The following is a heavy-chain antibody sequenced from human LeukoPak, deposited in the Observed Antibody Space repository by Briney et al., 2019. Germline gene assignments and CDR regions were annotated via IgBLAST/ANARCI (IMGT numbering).Heavy chain of an antibody. CDR3: AREYGDYSRPFYYYYMDV. D-gene: IGHD4-17*01. V-gene: IGHV3-23*01. J-gene: IGHJ6*03. Sequence: GGSLRLSCAASGFTSSNYAMSWVRQAPGKGLEWVSGISGGGGTTYYADSVKGRFTISRDNSKDTLYLQMSSLRSEDTAVYYCAREYGDYSRPFYYYYMDVWGKGTTVTISS. CDR1: GFTSSNYA. CDR2: ISGGGGTT.